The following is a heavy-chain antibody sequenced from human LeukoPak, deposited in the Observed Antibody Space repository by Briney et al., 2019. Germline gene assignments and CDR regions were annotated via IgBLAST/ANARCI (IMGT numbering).Heavy chain of an antibody. CDR3: ARVGINPGDYYYSGMDV. CDR1: GGSISSSNW. D-gene: IGHD1-14*01. CDR2: IYHSGSF. Sequence: SETLSLTCDVSGGSISSSNWWSWVRQSPEKGLEWLAEIYHSGSFNRNPSLKSRVTISVDKSKNQFSLNLTSVTAADTAVYYCARVGINPGDYYYSGMDVWGQGTTVTVSS. V-gene: IGHV4-4*02. J-gene: IGHJ6*02.